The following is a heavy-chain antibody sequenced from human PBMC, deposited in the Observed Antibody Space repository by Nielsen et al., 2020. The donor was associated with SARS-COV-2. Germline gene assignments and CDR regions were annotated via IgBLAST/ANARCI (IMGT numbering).Heavy chain of an antibody. CDR3: ARDREPTMTGWYFDL. Sequence: SETLSLTCTVSGGSISSYYWSWIRQPPGKGLEWIGYIYYSGSTKYNPSLKSRVTISVDTSKNQFSLKLTSVTAADTAVYYCARDREPTMTGWYFDLWGRGTLVTVSS. J-gene: IGHJ2*01. CDR2: IYYSGST. CDR1: GGSISSYY. D-gene: IGHD1-14*01. V-gene: IGHV4-59*12.